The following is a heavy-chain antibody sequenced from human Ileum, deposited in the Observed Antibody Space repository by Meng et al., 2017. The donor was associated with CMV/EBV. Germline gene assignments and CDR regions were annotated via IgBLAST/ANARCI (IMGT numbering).Heavy chain of an antibody. Sequence: QVQVVGFGGGVYRAGWLLRLSCAASGFTFSGYGMHWVRQAPGKGLEWVAIIRNDGSYKYYADSVKGRFTISRDNSKNTLYLQMNSLEPEDTAVYYCVRINYLDHWGQGTLVTVSS. CDR1: GFTFSGYG. V-gene: IGHV3-30*02. CDR3: VRINYLDH. CDR2: IRNDGSYK. J-gene: IGHJ4*02.